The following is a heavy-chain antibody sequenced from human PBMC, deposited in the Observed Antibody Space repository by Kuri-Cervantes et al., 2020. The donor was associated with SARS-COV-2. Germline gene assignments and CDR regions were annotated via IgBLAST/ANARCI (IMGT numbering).Heavy chain of an antibody. CDR2: ISSSSSYT. J-gene: IGHJ3*02. V-gene: IGHV3-11*03. CDR1: GFTFSDYY. CDR3: ASFGSGWYDDAFDI. Sequence: GESLKISCAASGFTFSDYYMSWIRQAPGKGLEWVSYISSSSSYTNYADSVKGRFTISRDNAKNSLYLQMNSLRAEDTAVYYCASFGSGWYDDAFDIWGQGTMVT. D-gene: IGHD6-19*01.